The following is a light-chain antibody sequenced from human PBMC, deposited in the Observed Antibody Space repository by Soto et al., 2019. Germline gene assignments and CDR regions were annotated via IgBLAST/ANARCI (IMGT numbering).Light chain of an antibody. V-gene: IGKV1-39*01. Sequence: DIQLTQSPSSLSASVGDRVTITCRASQTVTNYLHWYQQKPGKAAQLLIYADSNLQSGVPSRFGASGSGTDFIPTISGLQPEDFATYYCQQSYTTPPLTFGGGTKVESK. CDR1: QTVTNY. J-gene: IGKJ4*01. CDR2: ADS. CDR3: QQSYTTPPLT.